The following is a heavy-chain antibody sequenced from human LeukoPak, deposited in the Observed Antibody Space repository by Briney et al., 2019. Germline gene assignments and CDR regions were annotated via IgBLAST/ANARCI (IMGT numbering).Heavy chain of an antibody. V-gene: IGHV3-23*01. D-gene: IGHD3-16*02. J-gene: IGHJ3*02. CDR1: GFTFSSYA. Sequence: GGSLRLSCAASGFTFSSYAMSWVRQAPGKGLEWVSAISGSGGSTYYADSVKGRFTISRDNSKNTLYLQMNSLRAEDTAVYYCVKSPPYDYVWGSYRSGAFDIWGQGTMVTVSS. CDR3: VKSPPYDYVWGSYRSGAFDI. CDR2: ISGSGGST.